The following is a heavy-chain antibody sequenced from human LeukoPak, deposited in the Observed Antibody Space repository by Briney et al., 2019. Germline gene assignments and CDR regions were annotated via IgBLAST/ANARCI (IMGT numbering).Heavy chain of an antibody. Sequence: PSGTVSLTCTVSGGSIRSYYWSWIRQPPGKGLEWIGYIYYSGSTNSNPSLKSRVTISVDTSKNQFSLKVSSVTAADTAVYYCARALTPGYCSGGTCSYFDYWGQGTLVTVSS. V-gene: IGHV4-59*01. D-gene: IGHD2-15*01. CDR3: ARALTPGYCSGGTCSYFDY. J-gene: IGHJ4*02. CDR1: GGSIRSYY. CDR2: IYYSGST.